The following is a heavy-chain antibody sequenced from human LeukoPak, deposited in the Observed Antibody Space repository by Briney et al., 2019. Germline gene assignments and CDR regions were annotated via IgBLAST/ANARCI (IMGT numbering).Heavy chain of an antibody. CDR3: ARTSDYGDYFC. Sequence: KPSETLSLTCTVSGGSISSSSYYWGWIRQPPGKGLEWIGSIYYSGSTYYNPSLKSRVTISVDTSKNQFSLKLSSVTAADTAVYYCARTSDYGDYFCWGQGTLVTVSS. D-gene: IGHD4-17*01. J-gene: IGHJ4*02. CDR2: IYYSGST. CDR1: GGSISSSSYY. V-gene: IGHV4-39*01.